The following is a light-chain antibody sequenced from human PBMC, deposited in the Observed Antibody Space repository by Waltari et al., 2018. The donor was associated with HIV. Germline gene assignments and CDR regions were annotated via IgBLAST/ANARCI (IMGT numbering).Light chain of an antibody. V-gene: IGLV2-14*01. J-gene: IGLJ1*01. Sequence: QSALTQSASVSGSPGQSITISCTATSSDVGGYDSVSWYQQHPGNAPKLMIYEVSNRPSGVSTRFSGSKSGNTASLIISGLQAEDEADYYCTSYTSSTTLVFGTGTKVTVL. CDR3: TSYTSSTTLV. CDR2: EVS. CDR1: SSDVGGYDS.